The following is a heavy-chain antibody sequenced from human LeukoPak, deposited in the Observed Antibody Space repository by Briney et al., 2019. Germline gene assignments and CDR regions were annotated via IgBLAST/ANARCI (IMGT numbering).Heavy chain of an antibody. CDR1: GGSISSYY. J-gene: IGHJ6*02. CDR2: IYYSGST. Sequence: SETLSLTCTVSGGSISSYYWSWIRQPPGKGLEWIGYIYYSGSTNYNPSLKSRVTISVDTSKNQFSLKLSSVTAADTAVYYCARDGNRFLEWSYPTYYYYGMDVWGQGTTVTVSS. V-gene: IGHV4-59*01. CDR3: ARDGNRFLEWSYPTYYYYGMDV. D-gene: IGHD3-3*01.